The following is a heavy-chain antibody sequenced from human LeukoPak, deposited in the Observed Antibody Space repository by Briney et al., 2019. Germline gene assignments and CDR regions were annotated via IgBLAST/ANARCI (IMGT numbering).Heavy chain of an antibody. CDR2: ISAYNGDT. Sequence: GASVKVSCKASGYTFISYGISWVRQAPGQGLEWMGWISAYNGDTNYPQKLQGRVTVTTDTSTSTAYMELRSLISDDAAVYYCARGDDYGDYWGLYWGQGTLVTVSS. J-gene: IGHJ4*02. V-gene: IGHV1-18*01. CDR1: GYTFISYG. D-gene: IGHD4-17*01. CDR3: ARGDDYGDYWGLY.